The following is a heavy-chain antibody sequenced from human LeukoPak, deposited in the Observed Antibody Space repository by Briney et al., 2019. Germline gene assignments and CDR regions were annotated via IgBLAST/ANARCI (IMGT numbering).Heavy chain of an antibody. V-gene: IGHV3-66*01. J-gene: IGHJ4*02. CDR1: GFTVSSNY. Sequence: GGSLRLSCAASGFTVSSNYMSWVRQAPGKGLEWVSIIYGGGSTYYADSVKGRFTISRDNSKNTLYLQMNSLRAEDTAVYYCARGKYSSGWFDYWGQGTLVTVSA. CDR2: IYGGGST. CDR3: ARGKYSSGWFDY. D-gene: IGHD6-19*01.